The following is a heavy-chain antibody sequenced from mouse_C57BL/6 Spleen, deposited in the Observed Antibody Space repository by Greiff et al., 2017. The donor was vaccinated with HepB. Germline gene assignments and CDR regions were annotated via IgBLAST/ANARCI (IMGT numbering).Heavy chain of an antibody. Sequence: VQLQQSGPELVKPGASVKMSCKASGYTFTDYNMHWVKQSHGKSLEWIGYINPNNGGTSYNQKFKGKATLTVNKSSSTAYMELRSLTSEDSAVYYCARLTAQATLHFDDWGQGTTLTVSS. D-gene: IGHD3-2*02. V-gene: IGHV1-22*01. CDR2: INPNNGGT. CDR1: GYTFTDYN. J-gene: IGHJ2*01. CDR3: ARLTAQATLHFDD.